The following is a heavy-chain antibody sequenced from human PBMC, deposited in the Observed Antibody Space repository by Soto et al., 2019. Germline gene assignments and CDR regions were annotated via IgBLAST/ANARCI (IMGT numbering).Heavy chain of an antibody. CDR3: GRGVDPGDDAFDI. Sequence: ASVKVSCKASGYTFTSYALHWVRQAPGQGLEWMGWISAYNGNTNYAQKLQGRVTMTTDTSTSTAYMELRSLRSDDTAVYYCGRGVDPGDDAFDIWGQGTMVTVSS. CDR1: GYTFTSYA. J-gene: IGHJ3*02. D-gene: IGHD3-16*01. V-gene: IGHV1-18*01. CDR2: ISAYNGNT.